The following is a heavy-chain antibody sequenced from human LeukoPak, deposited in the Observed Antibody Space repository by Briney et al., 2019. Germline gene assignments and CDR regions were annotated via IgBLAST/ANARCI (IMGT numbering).Heavy chain of an antibody. D-gene: IGHD2-21*02. CDR2: VYDGESA. Sequence: SETLSLACTVSGYSISSGYYWGWIRQPPGKGLEWIGSVYDGESAFYNPSLKSRITILIDTSKNHFSLRLSSVTAADTAVYYCAGDWNWGQGILVTVSS. V-gene: IGHV4-38-2*02. J-gene: IGHJ4*02. CDR3: AGDWN. CDR1: GYSISSGYY.